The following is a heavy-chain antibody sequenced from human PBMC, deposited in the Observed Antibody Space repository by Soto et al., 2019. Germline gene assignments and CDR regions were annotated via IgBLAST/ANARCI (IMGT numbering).Heavy chain of an antibody. V-gene: IGHV3-23*01. CDR1: GFTFSSYA. CDR3: AKVALRYCSGGSCYYFDY. CDR2: INGSGGST. D-gene: IGHD2-15*01. J-gene: IGHJ4*02. Sequence: EVQLLESGGGLVQPGGSLRLSCAASGFTFSSYAMSWVRQAPGKGLEWVSAINGSGGSTYYADSVKGRFTISRDNSKNTLYLQMNSLRAEDTAVYYCAKVALRYCSGGSCYYFDYWGQGTLVTVSS.